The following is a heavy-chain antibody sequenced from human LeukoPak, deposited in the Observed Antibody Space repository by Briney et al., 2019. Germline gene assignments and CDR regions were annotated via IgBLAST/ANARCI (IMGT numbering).Heavy chain of an antibody. J-gene: IGHJ4*02. CDR1: GYTFTSFG. CDR3: ARGGPDYDYVWGTYRPLDY. D-gene: IGHD3-16*02. V-gene: IGHV1-18*01. Sequence: GASVKVSCKASGYTFTSFGVTWVRQAPGQGLVWMGWISAYNGDTRYAEKLQGRATLTTEASTGTAFMELRSLRSDDTAIYFCARGGPDYDYVWGTYRPLDYWGQGTLVTVSS. CDR2: ISAYNGDT.